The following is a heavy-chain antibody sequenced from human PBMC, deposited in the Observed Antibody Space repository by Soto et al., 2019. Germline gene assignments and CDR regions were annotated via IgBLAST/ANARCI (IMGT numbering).Heavy chain of an antibody. CDR2: ISPTSTYT. V-gene: IGHV3-21*04. Sequence: PGGSLRLSCAASGFTFTTYTMNWVRQAPGKGLEWVSSISPTSTYTYYADSVKGRFTISRDNTKNSLYLHVTSLRADDTAVYYCVRDLTTDRGKTAGTTRDIWGQGTMVTVSS. CDR3: VRDLTTDRGKTAGTTRDI. D-gene: IGHD2-15*01. CDR1: GFTFTTYT. J-gene: IGHJ3*02.